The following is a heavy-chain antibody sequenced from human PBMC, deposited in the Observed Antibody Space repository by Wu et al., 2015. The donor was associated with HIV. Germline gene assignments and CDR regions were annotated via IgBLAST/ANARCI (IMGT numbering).Heavy chain of an antibody. CDR3: ARSIPAELTGDFDL. CDR1: GYTFTGYF. Sequence: VQSGAELKXPGASVKVFCKASGYTFTGYFIHWVRQAPGQGLEWMAWINPDSSDTNYAQEFRGRVTVTRDTSINTVYMDLHSLRPDDTAVYYCARSIPAELTGDFDLWGQGTLVTVSS. J-gene: IGHJ4*02. CDR2: INPDSSDT. D-gene: IGHD3-9*01. V-gene: IGHV1-2*02.